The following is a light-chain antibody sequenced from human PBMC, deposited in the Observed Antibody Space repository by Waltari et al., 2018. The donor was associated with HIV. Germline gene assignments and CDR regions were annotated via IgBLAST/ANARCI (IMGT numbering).Light chain of an antibody. Sequence: QSALTQPPSASGSPGQSVTISCTGTSSDVGGYNYVSWYQQHPGKAPKLMIYEVSKRPSGVPARFSGSKSGNTASLTVSVLQAEDEADYYCSSYAGSNNLLFGGGTKLTVL. CDR3: SSYAGSNNLL. V-gene: IGLV2-8*01. CDR1: SSDVGGYNY. CDR2: EVS. J-gene: IGLJ2*01.